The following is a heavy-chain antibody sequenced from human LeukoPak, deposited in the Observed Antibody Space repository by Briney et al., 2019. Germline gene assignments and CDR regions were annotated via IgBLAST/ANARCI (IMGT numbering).Heavy chain of an antibody. D-gene: IGHD3-10*01. V-gene: IGHV3-23*01. J-gene: IGHJ4*02. CDR3: AKDARPYGSGSYFPFDY. CDR2: ISGSGGST. Sequence: PGGSLRLSCAASGFTFSSYAMSWVRQAPGKGLEWVSAISGSGGSTYYADSVKGRFTISRDNSKNTLYLQMNSLRGEDTAVYYCAKDARPYGSGSYFPFDYWGQGTLVTVSS. CDR1: GFTFSSYA.